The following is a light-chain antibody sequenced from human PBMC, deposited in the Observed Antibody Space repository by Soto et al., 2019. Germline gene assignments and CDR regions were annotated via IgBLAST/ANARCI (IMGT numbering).Light chain of an antibody. CDR2: DAS. J-gene: IGKJ1*01. V-gene: IGKV1-5*01. CDR1: QSISSW. CDR3: QQYNSSSGT. Sequence: DIQMTQSPSTLSASVGDRVTITCRASQSISSWLAWYQQKPGKAPKLLIYDASSLESGVPSRFSGSGSGTEFTLTISSLQPDDLALYYCQQYNSSSGTFGKGTKV.